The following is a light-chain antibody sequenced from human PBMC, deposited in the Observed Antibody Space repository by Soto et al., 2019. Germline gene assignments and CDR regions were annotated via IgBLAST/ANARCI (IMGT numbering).Light chain of an antibody. V-gene: IGKV3-20*01. CDR1: QSFSSSY. CDR2: GAS. CDR3: QQYGSSQWT. Sequence: EIVLTQSPGTLSLSPGERATLSCRTIQSFSSSYLAWYQQKPGQAPRLLIYGASSRATGIPDRFSGSGSGTDFTLTISRMEPEDFAVYYCQQYGSSQWTFGQGTKVDIK. J-gene: IGKJ1*01.